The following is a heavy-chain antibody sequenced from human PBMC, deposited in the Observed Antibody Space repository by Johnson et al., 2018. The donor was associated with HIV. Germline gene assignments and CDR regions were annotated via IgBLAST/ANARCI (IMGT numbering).Heavy chain of an antibody. CDR2: IYSGGST. Sequence: VQLVESGGGLVKPGGSLRLSCAASGFTFSDYYMSWIRQAPGKGLEWVSVIYSGGSTYYADSVKGRFTISRDNSKNTLYLQMNSLRAEDTAVDYCARDLDLREDLAFDIWGQGTMVTVSS. J-gene: IGHJ3*02. D-gene: IGHD1-1*01. CDR3: ARDLDLREDLAFDI. CDR1: GFTFSDYY. V-gene: IGHV3-66*01.